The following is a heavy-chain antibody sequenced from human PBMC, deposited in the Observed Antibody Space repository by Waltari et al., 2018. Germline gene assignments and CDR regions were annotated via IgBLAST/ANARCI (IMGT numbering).Heavy chain of an antibody. CDR3: AKGEPSGYFDY. V-gene: IGHV3-33*06. D-gene: IGHD3-22*01. J-gene: IGHJ4*02. CDR2: IWYDGSNK. Sequence: HWVRQAPGKGLEWVAVIWYDGSNKYYADSVKGRFTISRDNSKNTLYLQMNSLRAEDTAVYYCAKGEPSGYFDYWGQGTLVTVSS.